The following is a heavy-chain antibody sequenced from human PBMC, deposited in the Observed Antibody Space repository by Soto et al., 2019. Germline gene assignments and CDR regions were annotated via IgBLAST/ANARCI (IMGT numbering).Heavy chain of an antibody. CDR1: GFSLTTSGVG. CDR3: AHRAGLYGNWDGGYFDY. D-gene: IGHD1-1*01. Sequence: QITLRESGPTRVKPTQTLTLTCTFSGFSLTTSGVGVGWIRQPPGRALEWLAFIYWDDDKRYSPSLKTRLAITKDTSRQQVVLPMADMDPVDTASYYCAHRAGLYGNWDGGYFDYWGPGTLVTVSS. J-gene: IGHJ4*01. V-gene: IGHV2-5*02. CDR2: IYWDDDK.